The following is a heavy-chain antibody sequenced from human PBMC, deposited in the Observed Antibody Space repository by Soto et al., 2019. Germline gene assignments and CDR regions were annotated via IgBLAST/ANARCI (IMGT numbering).Heavy chain of an antibody. Sequence: HLQLQESVSGLVTPSQTLSLTCAVSGASFSSGDYSWSWIRQPPGKGLEWIGYIYHNGRTLYNPSLKNRVTMSLDTSKKQFSLRLTSVTAADTALYYCASDYGSVSYRFDYWGQGTPVTVSS. V-gene: IGHV4-30-2*01. CDR1: GASFSSGDYS. J-gene: IGHJ4*02. D-gene: IGHD3-10*01. CDR2: IYHNGRT. CDR3: ASDYGSVSYRFDY.